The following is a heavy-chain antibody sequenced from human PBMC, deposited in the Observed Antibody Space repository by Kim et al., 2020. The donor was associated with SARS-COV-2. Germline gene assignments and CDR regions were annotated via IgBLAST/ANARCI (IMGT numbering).Heavy chain of an antibody. V-gene: IGHV1-69*13. Sequence: SVKVSCKASGVTFSSYAISWVRQAPGQGLEWMGGIIPIFGTANYAQKFQGRVTITADESTSTAYMELSSLRSEDTAVYYCARERGGRAMVRGGIDYWGQGTLVTVSS. D-gene: IGHD3-10*01. CDR2: IIPIFGTA. J-gene: IGHJ4*02. CDR1: GVTFSSYA. CDR3: ARERGGRAMVRGGIDY.